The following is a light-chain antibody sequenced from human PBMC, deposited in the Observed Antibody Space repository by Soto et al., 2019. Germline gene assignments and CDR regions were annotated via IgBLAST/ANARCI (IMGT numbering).Light chain of an antibody. CDR1: SSDVGGYNY. CDR2: DVS. CDR3: CSYAGNSLWV. J-gene: IGLJ3*02. Sequence: QSALTQPRSVSGSPGQSVTISCTGTSSDVGGYNYVSWYQQHPGKAPKLMIYDVSKWPSGVPDRFSGSKSGNTASLPISGLQAEDEADYYCCSYAGNSLWVFGGGTKLTVL. V-gene: IGLV2-11*01.